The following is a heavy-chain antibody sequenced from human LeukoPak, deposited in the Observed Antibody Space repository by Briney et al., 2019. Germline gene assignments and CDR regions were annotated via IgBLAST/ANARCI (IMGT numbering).Heavy chain of an antibody. Sequence: SETLSLSCTVSGGSISGYYWSWIRQPAGKGLEWIGRIYTSGSTNYNPSLKSRVTMSVDTSKNQFSLKLSSVTAADTAVYYCAVQDIVVVPAAKGFDPWGQGTLVTVSS. CDR2: IYTSGST. D-gene: IGHD2-2*01. J-gene: IGHJ5*02. CDR3: AVQDIVVVPAAKGFDP. CDR1: GGSISGYY. V-gene: IGHV4-4*07.